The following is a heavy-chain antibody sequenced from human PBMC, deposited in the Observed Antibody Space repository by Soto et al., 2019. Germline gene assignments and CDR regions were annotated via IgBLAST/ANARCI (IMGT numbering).Heavy chain of an antibody. CDR2: IWYDGSNK. Sequence: GGSLRLSCAASGFTFSSYGMHWVRQAPGKGLEWVAVIWYDGSNKYYADSVKGRFTISRDNSKNTLYLQMNSLRAADTAVYYCARDGDYDGFDYWGQGTLVTVSS. V-gene: IGHV3-33*01. D-gene: IGHD4-17*01. J-gene: IGHJ4*02. CDR3: ARDGDYDGFDY. CDR1: GFTFSSYG.